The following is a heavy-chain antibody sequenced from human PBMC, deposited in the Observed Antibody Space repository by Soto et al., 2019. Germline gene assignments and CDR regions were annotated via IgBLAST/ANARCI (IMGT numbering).Heavy chain of an antibody. J-gene: IGHJ4*02. Sequence: SETLSLTCTVSGFSISSYYWSWIRQPPGKGLEWIGYIYYSGSTNYNPSLKSRVTISVDTSKNQFSLKLSSVTAADTAVYYCARLIYYDSSGYYYFDYWGQGTLVTVSS. CDR2: IYYSGST. D-gene: IGHD3-22*01. V-gene: IGHV4-59*08. CDR3: ARLIYYDSSGYYYFDY. CDR1: GFSISSYY.